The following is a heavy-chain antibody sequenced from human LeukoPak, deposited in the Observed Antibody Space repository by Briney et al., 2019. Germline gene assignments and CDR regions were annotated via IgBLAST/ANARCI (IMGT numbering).Heavy chain of an antibody. J-gene: IGHJ3*02. V-gene: IGHV3-7*01. CDR1: GFTFRKYW. Sequence: GGSLRLSCAASGFTFRKYWMTWVRQAPGKGLEWVANINLDGSEKYYVGSVKGRFTISRDNTDNSLYLQMDSLRAEDTAVYYCARVGPQVYCTGDCRNDGFDIWGQGTMVTVSS. D-gene: IGHD2-8*02. CDR2: INLDGSEK. CDR3: ARVGPQVYCTGDCRNDGFDI.